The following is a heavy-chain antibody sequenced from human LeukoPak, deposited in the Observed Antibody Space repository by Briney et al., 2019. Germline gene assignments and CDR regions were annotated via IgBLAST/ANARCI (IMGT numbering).Heavy chain of an antibody. CDR3: ARQVRSPVVMFMDV. Sequence: SETLSLTCTVSGGSISSSTYNWGWIREPPGKGLEWIGSVYYTGTTYYNPSVESRVTISVDTSKNHFSLELNSVTAADTGVYFCARQVRSPVVMFMDVWGKGTTVIVSS. J-gene: IGHJ6*03. V-gene: IGHV4-39*01. CDR2: VYYTGTT. CDR1: GGSISSSTYN. D-gene: IGHD3-22*01.